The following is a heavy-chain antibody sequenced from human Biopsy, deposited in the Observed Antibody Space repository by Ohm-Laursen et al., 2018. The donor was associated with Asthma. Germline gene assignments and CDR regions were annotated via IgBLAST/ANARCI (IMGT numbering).Heavy chain of an antibody. J-gene: IGHJ4*02. D-gene: IGHD5-12*01. CDR3: AKRRGYSGHDNDY. CDR1: GFMFSSFG. CDR2: ISYDGNHK. Sequence: SLRLSCTASGFMFSSFGMHWVRQAPGKGLEWVAVISYDGNHKFYEDSVKGRFTISRDNSKNTLYLQMNSLRTEDTAVYYCAKRRGYSGHDNDYWGQGTLAIVSS. V-gene: IGHV3-30*18.